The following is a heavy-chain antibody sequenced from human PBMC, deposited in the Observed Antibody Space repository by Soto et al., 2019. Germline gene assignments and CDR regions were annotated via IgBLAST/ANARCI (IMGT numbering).Heavy chain of an antibody. V-gene: IGHV3-30-3*01. CDR1: GFTFSSYA. CDR3: ARNWLNFDWLPKDAFDI. CDR2: ISYDGSNK. Sequence: PGGSLRLSCAASGFTFSSYAMHWVRQAPGKGLEWVAVISYDGSNKYYADSVKGRFTISRDNSKNTLYLQMNSLGAEDTAVYYCARNWLNFDWLPKDAFDIWGQGTMVTVSS. J-gene: IGHJ3*02. D-gene: IGHD3-9*01.